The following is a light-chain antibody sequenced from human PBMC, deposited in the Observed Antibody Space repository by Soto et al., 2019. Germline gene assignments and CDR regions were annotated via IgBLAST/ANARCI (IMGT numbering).Light chain of an antibody. V-gene: IGKV1-39*01. Sequence: DIQMTQSPSSLSASVGDRVTITCRASQSVDSYVNWYQQIPRKAPKLLIFATSTLQSGVPSRFSGSGSGTDFTLTISSLQPEDFATYYCQQSYSLPGTFGQGTK. CDR3: QQSYSLPGT. CDR1: QSVDSY. CDR2: ATS. J-gene: IGKJ2*01.